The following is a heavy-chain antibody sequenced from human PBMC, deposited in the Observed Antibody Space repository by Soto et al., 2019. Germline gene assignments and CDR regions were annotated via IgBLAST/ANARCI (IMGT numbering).Heavy chain of an antibody. Sequence: QVQLVQSGGEVKKPGASVKVSCKASGYTFTNYGISWVRQAPGQGLEWMGWISAYNGNTDYRQKIQGRVTMTTDPSTPTAYMELRSLRFADTAVYYCARTVGATIRWFEPWGQGTLVTVSS. CDR3: ARTVGATIRWFEP. J-gene: IGHJ5*02. CDR1: GYTFTNYG. CDR2: ISAYNGNT. D-gene: IGHD1-26*01. V-gene: IGHV1-18*01.